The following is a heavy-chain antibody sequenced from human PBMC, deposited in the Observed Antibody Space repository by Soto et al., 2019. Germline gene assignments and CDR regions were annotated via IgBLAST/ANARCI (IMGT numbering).Heavy chain of an antibody. CDR1: GFTFNXXX. D-gene: IGHD3-16*01. CDR2: IKSKNNGGTI. CDR3: AADLPDWGAYAFDY. J-gene: IGHJ4*02. V-gene: IGHV3-15*07. Sequence: GGSLRLSCAASGFTFNXXXXXXXXXXXGKGLEWVGRIKSKNNGGTIDHAAPVKGRFTISRDDSKNTLYLEMNSLKTDDTAVYYCAADLPDWGAYAFDYWGQGTLVTVSS.